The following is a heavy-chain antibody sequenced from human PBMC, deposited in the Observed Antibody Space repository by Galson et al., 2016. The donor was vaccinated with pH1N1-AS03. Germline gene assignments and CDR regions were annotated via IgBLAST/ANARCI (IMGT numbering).Heavy chain of an antibody. CDR3: AKDPASGEVWDILGALNWFDP. CDR2: ISYDGSNK. CDR1: GFTFSSYG. Sequence: SLRISCAASGFTFSSYGMHWVRQAPGKGLEWVAVISYDGSNKYYADSVKGRFTISRDNSKNTLYLQMNSLRAEDKAVYYCAKDPASGEVWDILGALNWFDPWGQGTLVTVSS. V-gene: IGHV3-30*18. J-gene: IGHJ5*02. D-gene: IGHD1-26*01.